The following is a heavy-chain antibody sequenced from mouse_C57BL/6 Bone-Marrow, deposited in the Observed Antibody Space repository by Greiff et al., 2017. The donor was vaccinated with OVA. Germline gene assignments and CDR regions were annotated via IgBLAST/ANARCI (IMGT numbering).Heavy chain of an antibody. D-gene: IGHD3-1*01. V-gene: IGHV1-50*01. J-gene: IGHJ2*01. CDR2: FDPSDSYT. CDR1: GYTFTSYW. Sequence: QVQLQQPGAELVKPGASVKLSCKASGYTFTSYWMQWVKQRPGQGLEWIGEFDPSDSYTNYNQKFKGKATLTVDTSSSTAYMQLSSLTSEDSAVYYCARWGLLGDFDYWGQGTTLTVSS. CDR3: ARWGLLGDFDY.